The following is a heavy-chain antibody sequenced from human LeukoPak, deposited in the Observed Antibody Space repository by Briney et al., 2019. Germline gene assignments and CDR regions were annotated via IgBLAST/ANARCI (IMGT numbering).Heavy chain of an antibody. CDR1: GFTFSSYG. CDR3: ARVGELLRSPYYYMDV. Sequence: HPGGSLRLSCAASGFTFSSYGMHWIRQAPGKGLEWVAVIWSDGYKKYYAESEKGRFTVSRDTSKNTLYLQMDSLRAEDTAVYYCARVGELLRSPYYYMDVWGKGTTVTVSS. V-gene: IGHV3-33*01. CDR2: IWSDGYKK. J-gene: IGHJ6*03. D-gene: IGHD1-7*01.